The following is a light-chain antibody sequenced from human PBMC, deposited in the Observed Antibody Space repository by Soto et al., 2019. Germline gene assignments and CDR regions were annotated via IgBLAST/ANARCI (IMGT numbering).Light chain of an antibody. V-gene: IGLV2-23*01. J-gene: IGLJ2*01. CDR1: SSDVGSYNL. CDR3: CSYAGGFTLV. Sequence: QSSLTQPASVSGSPGQSITISCTGTSSDVGSYNLVSWYQLHPGKAPKLMIYEGSKRPSGVSNHFSGSKSGNTASLTISGLQAEDEADYYCCSYAGGFTLVFGGGTQLTVL. CDR2: EGS.